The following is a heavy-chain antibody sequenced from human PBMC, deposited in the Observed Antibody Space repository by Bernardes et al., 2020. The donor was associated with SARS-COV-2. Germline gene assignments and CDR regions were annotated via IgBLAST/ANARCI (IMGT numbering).Heavy chain of an antibody. Sequence: GGSLRLSCAASGFTFSSYTMNWVRQAPGKGLEWISSISTISSYISYSDSVRGRFTISRANAKNSVSLQMNSLRAEDTAVYYCARVDFSNLYYFDYWGQGTPVTVSS. CDR3: ARVDFSNLYYFDY. CDR2: ISTISSYI. J-gene: IGHJ4*02. CDR1: GFTFSSYT. D-gene: IGHD4-4*01. V-gene: IGHV3-21*06.